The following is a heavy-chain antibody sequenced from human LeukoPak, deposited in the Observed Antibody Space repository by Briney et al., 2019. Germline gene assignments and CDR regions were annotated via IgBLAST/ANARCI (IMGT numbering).Heavy chain of an antibody. CDR3: AKVYSAGWYPGYFDY. V-gene: IGHV3-30*02. CDR1: GFTFSSYG. J-gene: IGHJ4*02. Sequence: PGGSLRLSCAASGFTFSSYGMHWVRQAPGKGLEWVAFIRYDGSNKYYADSVKGRFTISRDNSKNTLYLQMNSLRAEDTAVYYCAKVYSAGWYPGYFDYWGQGTLVTVSS. CDR2: IRYDGSNK. D-gene: IGHD6-19*01.